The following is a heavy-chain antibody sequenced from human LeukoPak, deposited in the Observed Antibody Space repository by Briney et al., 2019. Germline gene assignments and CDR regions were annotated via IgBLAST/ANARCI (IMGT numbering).Heavy chain of an antibody. CDR1: GGSFSGYY. CDR2: INHSGST. CDR3: ARGLRLRLGELSSTYYFDY. Sequence: SETLSLTCAVYGGSFSGYYWSWIRQPPGKGLERIGEINHSGSTNYNPSLKSRVTISVDTSKNQFSLKLSSVTAADTAVYYCARGLRLRLGELSSTYYFDYWGQGTLVTVSS. D-gene: IGHD3-16*02. J-gene: IGHJ4*02. V-gene: IGHV4-34*01.